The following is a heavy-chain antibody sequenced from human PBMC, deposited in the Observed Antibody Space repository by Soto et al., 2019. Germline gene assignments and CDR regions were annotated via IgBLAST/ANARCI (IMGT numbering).Heavy chain of an antibody. CDR3: AREFNRYYDFWSGYYSPYFDY. Sequence: PGGSLRLSCAASGFTFSSYAMHWVRQAPGKGLEWVAVISYDGSNKYYADSVKGRFTISRDNSKNTLYLQMNSLRAEDTAVYYCAREFNRYYDFWSGYYSPYFDYWGQGTLVTV. CDR2: ISYDGSNK. J-gene: IGHJ4*02. D-gene: IGHD3-3*01. CDR1: GFTFSSYA. V-gene: IGHV3-30-3*01.